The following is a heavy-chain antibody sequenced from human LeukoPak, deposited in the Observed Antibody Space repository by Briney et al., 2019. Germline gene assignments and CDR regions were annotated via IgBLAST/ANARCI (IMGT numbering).Heavy chain of an antibody. D-gene: IGHD4-11*01. CDR1: GYTFTDYY. CDR3: ARDRDYSNTERGFDY. V-gene: IGHV1-2*02. Sequence: ASVKVSCKTSGYTFTDYYIHWVRQAPGQGLEWMGWINPNSGETNSAQKFQGRVTMTGDTSISTGCMELRRVTSDDTAVYYCARDRDYSNTERGFDYWGQGTLVTVSS. CDR2: INPNSGET. J-gene: IGHJ4*02.